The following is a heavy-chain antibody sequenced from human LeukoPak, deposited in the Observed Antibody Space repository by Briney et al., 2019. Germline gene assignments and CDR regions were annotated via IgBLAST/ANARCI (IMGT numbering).Heavy chain of an antibody. V-gene: IGHV3-23*01. J-gene: IGHJ4*02. CDR2: ISGSGGTT. D-gene: IGHD2-8*02. CDR1: GFTFSSYA. Sequence: GGSLRLSCAASGFTFSSYAMSGVRQAPGKGLEWVSGISGSGGTTYYADSVKGRFTISRDNSKDTLSLQMSSLRAEDAAVYYCAKRGLSAAYYLDYWGQGTLVTVSS. CDR3: AKRGLSAAYYLDY.